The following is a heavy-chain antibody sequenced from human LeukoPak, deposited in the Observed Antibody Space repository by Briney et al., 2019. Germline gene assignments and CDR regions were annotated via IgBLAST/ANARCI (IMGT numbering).Heavy chain of an antibody. D-gene: IGHD3-10*01. V-gene: IGHV3-21*01. CDR2: ISSSSSYI. Sequence: GGSLRLSCAASGFTFSSYSMNWVRQAPGKGLEWVSSISSSSSYIYYADSVKGRFTISRDNAKNSLYLQMNSLRAEDTAVYYCARNMVRGGDAFDIWGQGTMDTVSS. CDR3: ARNMVRGGDAFDI. J-gene: IGHJ3*02. CDR1: GFTFSSYS.